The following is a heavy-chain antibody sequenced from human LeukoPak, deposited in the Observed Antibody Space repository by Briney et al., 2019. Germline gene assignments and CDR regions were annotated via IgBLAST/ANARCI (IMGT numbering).Heavy chain of an antibody. CDR2: ISIFNGNT. J-gene: IGHJ4*02. CDR3: ARAPTSTSNDF. CDR1: GYTFTSYG. Sequence: ASVKVSCKASGYTFTSYGISWVRQAPGQGLEWLGWISIFNGNTNYAQKIQGRVTMTTDTSTNTAYMELRSLRSDDTAVYYCARAPTSTSNDFWGQGTLVTVSS. V-gene: IGHV1-18*01. D-gene: IGHD3-16*01.